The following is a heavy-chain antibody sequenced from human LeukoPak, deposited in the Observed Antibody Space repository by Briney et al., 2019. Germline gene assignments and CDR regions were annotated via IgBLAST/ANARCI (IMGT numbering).Heavy chain of an antibody. D-gene: IGHD6-19*01. CDR3: AREMAAVAGTYFDY. CDR2: ISDSGRTI. CDR1: GFTFSSYA. J-gene: IGHJ4*02. V-gene: IGHV3-48*03. Sequence: GGSLRLSCAASGFTFSSYAMHWVRQAPGKGLEWDSYISDSGRTIYYADSVKGRFTISRDNAKNPSYLQMNSLRVEDTALYYCAREMAAVAGTYFDYWGQGTLVTVSS.